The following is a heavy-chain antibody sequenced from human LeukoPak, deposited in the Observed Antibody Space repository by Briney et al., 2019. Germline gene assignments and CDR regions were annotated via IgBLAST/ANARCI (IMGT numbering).Heavy chain of an antibody. J-gene: IGHJ4*02. CDR3: AREGESGTLPAAISFDY. V-gene: IGHV3-21*01. CDR2: ISSSSSYI. Sequence: GGSPRLSCAASGFTFSSYSMNWVRQAPGKGLEWVSSISSSSSYIYYADSVKGRFTISRDNAKNSLYLQMNSLRAEDTAVYYCAREGESGTLPAAISFDYWGQGTLVTVSS. D-gene: IGHD2-2*01. CDR1: GFTFSSYS.